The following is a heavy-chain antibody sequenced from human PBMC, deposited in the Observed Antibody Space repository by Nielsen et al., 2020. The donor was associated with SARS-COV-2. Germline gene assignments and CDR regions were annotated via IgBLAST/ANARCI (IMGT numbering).Heavy chain of an antibody. V-gene: IGHV3-30*18. CDR2: ISYDGSDQ. CDR3: AKDGAYYGVRGVVHFGY. CDR1: GFTFSSFG. Sequence: GESLKISCAASGFTFSSFGMHWVRQAPGKGLEWVALISYDGSDQYYEDSLKGRFTISRDNSKNTVYLQMNSLRAEDTAVYYCAKDGAYYGVRGVVHFGYWGRGTLVTVSS. D-gene: IGHD3-10*01. J-gene: IGHJ4*02.